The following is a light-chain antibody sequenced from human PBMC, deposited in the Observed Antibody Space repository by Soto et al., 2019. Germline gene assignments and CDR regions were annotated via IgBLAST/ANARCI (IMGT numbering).Light chain of an antibody. J-gene: IGLJ1*01. V-gene: IGLV1-51*01. Sequence: QSALTPPPSRSAAPGQKVTISCSGSSSNIGGNSVSWYQQLPGTAPKLLIYDDNKRPSGIPDRFSGSKSGTSATLGITGFQTGDEADYYCGSWDSSLSAYVFGTGTKVTVL. CDR2: DDN. CDR3: GSWDSSLSAYV. CDR1: SSNIGGNS.